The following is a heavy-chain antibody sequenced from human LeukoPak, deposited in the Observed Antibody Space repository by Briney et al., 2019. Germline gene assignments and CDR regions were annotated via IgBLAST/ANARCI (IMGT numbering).Heavy chain of an antibody. CDR3: ASQESALNRDGYNLDDFDI. CDR2: ISSSSSTI. CDR1: GFTFSSYS. J-gene: IGHJ3*02. D-gene: IGHD5-12*01. V-gene: IGHV3-48*01. Sequence: PGGSLRLSCTASGFTFSSYSMNWVRQAPGKGLEWVSYISSSSSTIYYADSVKGRFTISRDNAKNSLYLQMNSLRAEDTAVYYCASQESALNRDGYNLDDFDIWGQGTMVTVSS.